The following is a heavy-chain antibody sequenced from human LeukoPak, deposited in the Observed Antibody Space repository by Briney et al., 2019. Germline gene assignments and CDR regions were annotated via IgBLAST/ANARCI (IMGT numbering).Heavy chain of an antibody. D-gene: IGHD1/OR15-1a*01. V-gene: IGHV3-30*02. CDR2: IRFDGSSK. CDR1: GFTFSDYG. Sequence: PGGSLRLSCAASGFTFSDYGIHWVRQPPGKGLEWVAFIRFDGSSKYYTDSVKGRFTISRDNSKNTLYLQMNSLRAEDTAVYYCAKEGTASKPSDLDYWGQGTLVTVSS. J-gene: IGHJ4*02. CDR3: AKEGTASKPSDLDY.